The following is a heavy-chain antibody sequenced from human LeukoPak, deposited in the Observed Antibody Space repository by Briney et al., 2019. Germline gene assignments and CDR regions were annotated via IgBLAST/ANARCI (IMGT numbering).Heavy chain of an antibody. V-gene: IGHV4-61*01. Sequence: SETLSLTCTVSGGSISSGSYYWSWIRQPPGKGLEWIGYIYYSGSTNYNPSLKSRVTISVDTSKNQFSLRLRSVTAADTAVYYCARGYDGSGYYYRNWYFDLWGRGTLVTVSS. CDR1: GGSISSGSYY. J-gene: IGHJ2*01. CDR3: ARGYDGSGYYYRNWYFDL. D-gene: IGHD3-22*01. CDR2: IYYSGST.